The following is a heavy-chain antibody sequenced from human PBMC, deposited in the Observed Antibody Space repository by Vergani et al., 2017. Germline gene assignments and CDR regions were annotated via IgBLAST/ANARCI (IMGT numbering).Heavy chain of an antibody. Sequence: QVQLEESGPGLVKPSETLSLTCAVSGYSISSGYYWGWIRQPPGKGLEWSGSIYHSGSTYYNPSLKSRVTISVETSKYQFSLKRSSGTAADTAVYYCARVRVVVGYNWFDPWGQGTLVTVSS. V-gene: IGHV4-38-2*01. J-gene: IGHJ5*02. CDR1: GYSISSGYY. CDR2: IYHSGST. D-gene: IGHD3-22*01. CDR3: ARVRVVVGYNWFDP.